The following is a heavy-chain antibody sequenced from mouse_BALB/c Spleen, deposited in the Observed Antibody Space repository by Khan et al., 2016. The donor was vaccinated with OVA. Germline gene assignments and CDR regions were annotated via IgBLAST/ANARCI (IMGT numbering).Heavy chain of an antibody. CDR3: ARTGYYYFDY. D-gene: IGHD1-2*01. J-gene: IGHJ2*01. CDR2: ISSGSNTT. Sequence: EVQLVESGGGLVQPGGSRKLSCAASGFTFSGFGMHWVRQAPEKGLEWVAYISSGSNTTYYADTVKGRFNIPRDNPKNTLFLQMTSLRSEDTAMYFCARTGYYYFDYWGQGTTLTVSS. CDR1: GFTFSGFG. V-gene: IGHV5-17*02.